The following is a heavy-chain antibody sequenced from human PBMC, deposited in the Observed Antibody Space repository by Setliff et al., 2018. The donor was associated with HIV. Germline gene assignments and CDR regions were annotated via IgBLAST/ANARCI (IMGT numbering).Heavy chain of an antibody. Sequence: PSETLSLTCTVSGGSISSYYWSWIRQPPGKGLEWIGYVYYTGSTNYNPSLKSRVTISIDTSKNQFSLKLSSVTAADTAVYYCARHQWKYYDSSGYSGWFFDLWGRGTLVTVSS. V-gene: IGHV4-59*08. J-gene: IGHJ2*01. CDR1: GGSISSYY. CDR3: ARHQWKYYDSSGYSGWFFDL. D-gene: IGHD3-22*01. CDR2: VYYTGST.